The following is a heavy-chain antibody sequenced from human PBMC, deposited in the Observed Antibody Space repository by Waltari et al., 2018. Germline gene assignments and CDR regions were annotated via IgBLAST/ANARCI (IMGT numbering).Heavy chain of an antibody. J-gene: IGHJ6*02. CDR3: ARDYCERTSGHGMDV. Sequence: WVQQGPGKGLAGVAVISVDGINTYNVDSVRGRFSSPRDKSKKTRNMQMNSLRAEETAVYYWARDYCERTSGHGMDVWGQGTTVTVSS. D-gene: IGHD6-25*01. CDR2: ISVDGINT. V-gene: IGHV3-30*03.